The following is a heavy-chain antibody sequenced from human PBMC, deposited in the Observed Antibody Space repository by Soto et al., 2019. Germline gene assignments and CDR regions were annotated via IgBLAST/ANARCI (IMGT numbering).Heavy chain of an antibody. CDR2: IWYDGSNK. V-gene: IGHV3-33*01. Sequence: GGSLRLSCAASGFTFSSYGMHWVRQAPGKGLEWVAVIWYDGSNKYYADSVKGRFTISRDNSKNTLYLQMNSLRAEDTAVYYCARDLSGSKTHYYGMDVWGQGTTVTVSS. D-gene: IGHD1-26*01. J-gene: IGHJ6*02. CDR3: ARDLSGSKTHYYGMDV. CDR1: GFTFSSYG.